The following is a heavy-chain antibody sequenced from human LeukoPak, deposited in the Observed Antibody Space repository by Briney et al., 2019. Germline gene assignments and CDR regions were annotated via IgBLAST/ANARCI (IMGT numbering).Heavy chain of an antibody. J-gene: IGHJ4*02. CDR3: ARDQIQLWLGDY. V-gene: IGHV1-18*04. Sequence: ASVKVSCKASGYAFTSYGISWVRQAPGQGLEWMGWISAYNGNTNYAQKLQGRVTMTTDTSTSTAYMELRSLRSDDTAVYYCARDQIQLWLGDYWGQGTLVTVSS. D-gene: IGHD5-18*01. CDR1: GYAFTSYG. CDR2: ISAYNGNT.